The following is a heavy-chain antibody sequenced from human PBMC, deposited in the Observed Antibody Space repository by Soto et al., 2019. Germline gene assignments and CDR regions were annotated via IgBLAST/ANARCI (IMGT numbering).Heavy chain of an antibody. CDR3: ARVLAGYSSGWSSVGDTYYYYYMDV. Sequence: SETLSLTCTVSGGSISSYYWSWIRQPPGKGLEWIGYIYYSGSTNYNPSLKSRVTISVDTSKNQFSLKLSSVTAADTAVYYCARVLAGYSSGWSSVGDTYYYYYMDVWGKGTTVTVSS. J-gene: IGHJ6*03. CDR2: IYYSGST. CDR1: GGSISSYY. D-gene: IGHD6-19*01. V-gene: IGHV4-59*01.